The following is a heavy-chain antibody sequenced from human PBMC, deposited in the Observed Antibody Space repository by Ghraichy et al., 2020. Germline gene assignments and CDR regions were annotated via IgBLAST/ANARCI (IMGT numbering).Heavy chain of an antibody. J-gene: IGHJ4*02. CDR2: ISAYNGNT. V-gene: IGHV1-18*01. D-gene: IGHD6-13*01. CDR1: GYTFTSYG. CDR3: ASTHPIAAAAPKDY. Sequence: ASVKVSCKASGYTFTSYGISWVRQAPGQGLEWMGWISAYNGNTNYAQKLQGRVTMTTDTSTSTAYMELRSLRSDDTAVYYCASTHPIAAAAPKDYWGQGTLVTVSS.